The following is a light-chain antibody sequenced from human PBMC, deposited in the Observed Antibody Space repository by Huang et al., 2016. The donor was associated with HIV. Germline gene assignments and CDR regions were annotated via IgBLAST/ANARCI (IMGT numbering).Light chain of an antibody. CDR1: QSIGSY. CDR3: QQRNNWPPWT. CDR2: AAS. J-gene: IGKJ1*01. Sequence: EIVLTQSPATLSLSPGEGATLSCRASQSIGSYLAWYHQRPGQAPRLLIYAASIRGTGIPARLSGRGSGTDFTFTISSLEPEDFAVYYCQQRNNWPPWTFGQGTKVELK. V-gene: IGKV3-11*01.